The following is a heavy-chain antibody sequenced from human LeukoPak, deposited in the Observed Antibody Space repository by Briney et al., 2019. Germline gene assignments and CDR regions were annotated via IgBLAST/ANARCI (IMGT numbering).Heavy chain of an antibody. CDR2: IYHSAST. Sequence: PSETLSLTCTVSGYSISSGYYWGWIRQPPGKGLEWIGSIYHSASTYYNPSLKSRVTISVDTSKNQFSLKLSSVTAADTAVYYCARGALVGATDGGFDPWGQGTLVTVSS. J-gene: IGHJ5*02. V-gene: IGHV4-38-2*02. CDR1: GYSISSGYY. CDR3: ARGALVGATDGGFDP. D-gene: IGHD1-26*01.